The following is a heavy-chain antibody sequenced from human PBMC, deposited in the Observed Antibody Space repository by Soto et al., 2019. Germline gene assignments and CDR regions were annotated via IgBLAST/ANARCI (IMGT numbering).Heavy chain of an antibody. Sequence: PGESLRLSCAASGFTFSSYAMHWVRQAPGKGLEWVAVISYDGSNKYYADSVKGRFTISRDNSKNTLYLQMNSLRAEDTAVYYCAREIAAAAEYYFDYWGQGTLVTVSS. CDR2: ISYDGSNK. D-gene: IGHD6-13*01. CDR1: GFTFSSYA. J-gene: IGHJ4*02. CDR3: AREIAAAAEYYFDY. V-gene: IGHV3-30-3*01.